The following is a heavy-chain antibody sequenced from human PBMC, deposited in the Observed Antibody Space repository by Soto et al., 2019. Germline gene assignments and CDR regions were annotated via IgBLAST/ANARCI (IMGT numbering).Heavy chain of an antibody. V-gene: IGHV1-69*01. J-gene: IGHJ6*02. CDR3: ARIAGYCSSTSCYAGYYYYGMDV. CDR2: IIPIFGTA. D-gene: IGHD2-2*01. CDR1: GGTFSSYA. Sequence: QVQLVQSGAEVKKPGSSVKVSCKASGGTFSSYAISWVRQAPGQGLEWMGGIIPIFGTANYAQKFQGRVTITADESTSQAYMELSSMRSEDTAVYYCARIAGYCSSTSCYAGYYYYGMDVWGQGATVTVSS.